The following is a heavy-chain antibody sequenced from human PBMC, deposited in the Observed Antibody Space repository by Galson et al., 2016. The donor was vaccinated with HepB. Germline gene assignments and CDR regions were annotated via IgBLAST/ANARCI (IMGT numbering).Heavy chain of an antibody. J-gene: IGHJ4*02. CDR3: ARGIPYYDILTGYSCYFDY. CDR1: GYSFTSNA. CDR2: INTNTGNP. Sequence: SVKVSCKASGYSFTSNAMNWVRQAPGQGLEWMGWINTNTGNPTYVQGFTRRFVFSLDTSVNTAYLQISSLKAEDTAVYYCARGIPYYDILTGYSCYFDYWGQGSLVTVSS. D-gene: IGHD3-9*01. V-gene: IGHV7-4-1*02.